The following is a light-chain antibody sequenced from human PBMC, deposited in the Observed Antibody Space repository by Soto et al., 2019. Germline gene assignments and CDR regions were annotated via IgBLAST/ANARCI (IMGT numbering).Light chain of an antibody. CDR2: KAT. Sequence: DIQMTQSPSSLSASVGDRVTITCRASQTIRSYLNWYQQKPGKAPKLLIYKATNLQSGVPSRFSGSGSGTEFSLTISSLQPDDFATYYCQRYNDYQYIFGQGTKLEIK. V-gene: IGKV1-5*03. CDR3: QRYNDYQYI. J-gene: IGKJ2*01. CDR1: QTIRSY.